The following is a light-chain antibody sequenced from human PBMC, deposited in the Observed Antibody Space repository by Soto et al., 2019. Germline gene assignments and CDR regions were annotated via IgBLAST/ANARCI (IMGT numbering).Light chain of an antibody. V-gene: IGLV2-11*01. J-gene: IGLJ1*01. CDR2: DVS. CDR3: CSYAGSPRYV. Sequence: QSALTQPRSVSGSPGQSVTISCTGTSSDVGYYNYVSWYQQHPGKAPKVMIYDVSERPSGVPDRFSGSKSGNTASLTISGLQAEDEADYYCCSYAGSPRYVFGTGTKLTGL. CDR1: SSDVGYYNY.